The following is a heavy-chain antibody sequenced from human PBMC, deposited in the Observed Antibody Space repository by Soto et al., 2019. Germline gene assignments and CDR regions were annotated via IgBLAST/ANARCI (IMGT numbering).Heavy chain of an antibody. CDR2: IYYSGST. CDR3: ARDQYDFWSGYYKDNWFDP. J-gene: IGHJ5*02. CDR1: GGSISSYY. D-gene: IGHD3-3*01. Sequence: SETLSLTCTVSGGSISSYYWSWIRQPPGKGLEWIGYIYYSGSTNYNPSLKSRVTISVDTSKNQFSLKLSSVTAADTAVYYCARDQYDFWSGYYKDNWFDPWGQGTLVTV. V-gene: IGHV4-59*01.